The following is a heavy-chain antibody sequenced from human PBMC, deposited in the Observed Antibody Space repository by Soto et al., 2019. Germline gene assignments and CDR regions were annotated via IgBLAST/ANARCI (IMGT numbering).Heavy chain of an antibody. CDR3: ARGGSYYDFLSGYYGYNWSGP. CDR1: GFTFSSYA. D-gene: IGHD3-3*01. J-gene: IGHJ5*02. CDR2: IAYHGSSK. Sequence: GGSLRLSCEASGFTFSSYAIPWVRQAPGKGLECVTAIAYHGSSKYYADSVKGRFTISIDNSKNTLYLQMNSLRAEDTAVYYCARGGSYYDFLSGYYGYNWSGPWGQGTLVTVSS. V-gene: IGHV3-30-3*01.